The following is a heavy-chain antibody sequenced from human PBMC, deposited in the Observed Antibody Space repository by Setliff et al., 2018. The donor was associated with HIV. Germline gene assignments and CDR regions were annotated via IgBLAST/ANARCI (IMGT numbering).Heavy chain of an antibody. D-gene: IGHD6-13*01. Sequence: AASVKVSCKASGGTFSDYAINWVRQAPGQGLEWMGGIIPIVGTTNYAQKFQGRVTITTDGFTTTAYMELSSLTSEDTAVYYCARGQFIPAAERDAYFDYWGQGTLVTVSS. CDR3: ARGQFIPAAERDAYFDY. J-gene: IGHJ4*02. CDR2: IIPIVGTT. V-gene: IGHV1-69*05. CDR1: GGTFSDYA.